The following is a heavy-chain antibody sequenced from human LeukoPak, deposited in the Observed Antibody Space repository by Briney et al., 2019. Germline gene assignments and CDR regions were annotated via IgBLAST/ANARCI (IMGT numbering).Heavy chain of an antibody. D-gene: IGHD2-15*01. CDR2: ISYDGSNK. CDR3: AKDPYCSGGSCYSVVEWFDP. CDR1: GFTFSSYG. Sequence: GGSLRLSCAASGFTFSSYGMHWVRQVPGKGLEWVAVISYDGSNKYYADSVKGRFTISRDNSKNTLYLQMNSLRAEDTAVYYCAKDPYCSGGSCYSVVEWFDPWGQGTLVTVSS. J-gene: IGHJ5*02. V-gene: IGHV3-30*18.